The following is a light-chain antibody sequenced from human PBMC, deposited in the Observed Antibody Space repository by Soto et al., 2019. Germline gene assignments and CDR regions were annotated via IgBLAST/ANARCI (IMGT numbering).Light chain of an antibody. CDR3: AAWDDSLRAWV. J-gene: IGLJ3*02. CDR2: MTN. Sequence: QSVLTQPPSACGTPGQTVTISCSGGWYNIGKNLGYWYQQFPGTAPKLLIYMTNQRPSGVPDRFSGSKSGSSASLAVSGLRSEDEAVYYCAAWDDSLRAWVFGGGTQLTVL. V-gene: IGLV1-47*01. CDR1: WYNIGKNL.